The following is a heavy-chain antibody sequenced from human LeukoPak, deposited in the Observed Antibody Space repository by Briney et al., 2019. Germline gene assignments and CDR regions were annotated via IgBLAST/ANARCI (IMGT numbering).Heavy chain of an antibody. CDR1: GFPFSSAW. V-gene: IGHV3-15*01. D-gene: IGHD2-8*01. CDR3: TTNTAPRM. Sequence: PGGSLRLSCAASGFPFSSAWVSWVRQAPGKGLEWVGRIKGRTDGGTTDHAAPVKGRFTISRDDSENTVYLQMNSLQTEDTAVYYCTTNTAPRMWGQGTLVTVSS. J-gene: IGHJ4*02. CDR2: IKGRTDGGTT.